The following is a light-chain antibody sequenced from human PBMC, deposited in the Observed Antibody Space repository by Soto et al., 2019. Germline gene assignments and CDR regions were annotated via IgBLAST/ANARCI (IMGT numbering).Light chain of an antibody. CDR3: SLSAGGDNVI. V-gene: IGLV2-8*01. CDR2: DVS. J-gene: IGLJ2*01. Sequence: QSALTQPPSASGSPGQSVAISCTGTSSDLGTYNWVSWYLQHPGKAPQLLIYDVSTRPSGVSNRFSGSKSGNTAXLTISGLQAEDEADYFCSLSAGGDNVIFGGGTKLTVL. CDR1: SSDLGTYNW.